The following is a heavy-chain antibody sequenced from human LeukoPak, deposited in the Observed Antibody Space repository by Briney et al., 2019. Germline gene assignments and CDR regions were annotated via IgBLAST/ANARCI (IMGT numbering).Heavy chain of an antibody. D-gene: IGHD3-10*01. CDR2: ISSSSSYI. J-gene: IGHJ4*02. CDR1: GFTFSSYS. Sequence: GGSLRLSCAASGFTFSSYSMNWVRQAPGKGLEWVSSISSSSSYIYYADSVKGRFTISRDNAKNSLYLQMNSLRAEDTAVYYCARDTAGFGELFPDYFDYWGQGTLVTVSS. CDR3: ARDTAGFGELFPDYFDY. V-gene: IGHV3-21*01.